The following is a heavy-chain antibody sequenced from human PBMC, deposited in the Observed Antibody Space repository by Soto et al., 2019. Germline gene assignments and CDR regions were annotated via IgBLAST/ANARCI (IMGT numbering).Heavy chain of an antibody. Sequence: ASVKVSCKASGYTFTNYYIHWVRQAPGQGLEWMGKIHPSGGSTNSAQKFQGRVTMTRDTSTSTVYMELSSLRSEDTAIYYCARDRWACSSTSCYSGSPWFDPWGQGALVTVSS. CDR3: ARDRWACSSTSCYSGSPWFDP. V-gene: IGHV1-46*01. CDR1: GYTFTNYY. CDR2: IHPSGGST. D-gene: IGHD2-2*02. J-gene: IGHJ5*02.